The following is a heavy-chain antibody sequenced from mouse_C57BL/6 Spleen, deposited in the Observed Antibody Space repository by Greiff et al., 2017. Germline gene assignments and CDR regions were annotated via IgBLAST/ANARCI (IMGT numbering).Heavy chain of an antibody. CDR2: INPGSGGT. CDR1: GYAFTNYL. D-gene: IGHD1-1*01. J-gene: IGHJ4*01. CDR3: AREGYYGSSLYAMDY. Sequence: QVQLQQSGAELVRPGTSVKVSCKASGYAFTNYLIEWVKQRPGQGLEWIGVINPGSGGTNYNEKFKGKATLTADKSSSTAYMQLSSLTSEDSAVYFCAREGYYGSSLYAMDYWGQGTSVTVSS. V-gene: IGHV1-54*01.